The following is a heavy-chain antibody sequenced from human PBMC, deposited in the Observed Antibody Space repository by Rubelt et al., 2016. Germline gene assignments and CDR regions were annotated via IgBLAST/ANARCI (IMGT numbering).Heavy chain of an antibody. D-gene: IGHD3-10*01. J-gene: IGHJ5*02. CDR1: GGSFSGYY. CDR2: INHSGST. Sequence: QVQLQQWGAGLLKPSETLSLTCAVYGGSFSGYYWSWIRQPPGKGLEWIGEINHSGSTNYNPSLKSRVTISVDTSKNQFSPRLSSVTAADTAVYYCARGGRYYGSGSYQRHNWFDPWGQGTLVTVSS. V-gene: IGHV4-34*01. CDR3: ARGGRYYGSGSYQRHNWFDP.